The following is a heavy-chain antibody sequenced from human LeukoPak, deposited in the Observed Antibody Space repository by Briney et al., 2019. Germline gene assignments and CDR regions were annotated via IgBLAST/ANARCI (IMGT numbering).Heavy chain of an antibody. CDR3: ARGVHGYSYGYVPWELYSYMDV. CDR2: INHSGST. J-gene: IGHJ6*03. D-gene: IGHD5-18*01. Sequence: SETLSLTCAVYGGYYWSWIRQPPGKGLEWIGEINHSGSTNYNPSLKSRVTISVDTSKNQFSLKMNSVTAADTAVYYCARGVHGYSYGYVPWELYSYMDVWGKGTTVSISS. CDR1: GGYY. V-gene: IGHV4-34*01.